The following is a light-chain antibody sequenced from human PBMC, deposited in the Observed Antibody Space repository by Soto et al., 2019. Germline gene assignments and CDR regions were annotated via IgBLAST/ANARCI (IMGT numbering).Light chain of an antibody. CDR2: DVS. J-gene: IGLJ2*01. CDR1: SSDVGGYNY. V-gene: IGLV2-14*01. CDR3: SSYTRSSTSVV. Sequence: QSVLTQPASVSGSPGQSITISCTGTSSDVGGYNYVSWYQQHPGKAPKLMIYDVSNRPSGVSNRFSGSKSGNTASLTISGIQAEDEADYSCSSYTRSSTSVVFGGGTQLTVL.